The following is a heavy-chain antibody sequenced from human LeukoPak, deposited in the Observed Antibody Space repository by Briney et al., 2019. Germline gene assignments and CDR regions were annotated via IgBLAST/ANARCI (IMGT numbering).Heavy chain of an antibody. J-gene: IGHJ4*02. D-gene: IGHD6-19*01. CDR3: ATGAGWYEY. Sequence: SETLSLTCTVSGAPSSSHYWSWIRQSPGKGLEWIAYISDTGRTNYNPSLKSRVTISADTSKNQLSLKVRSVTAADTAVYYCATGAGWYEYWGQGTQVTVFS. V-gene: IGHV4-59*08. CDR1: GAPSSSHY. CDR2: ISDTGRT.